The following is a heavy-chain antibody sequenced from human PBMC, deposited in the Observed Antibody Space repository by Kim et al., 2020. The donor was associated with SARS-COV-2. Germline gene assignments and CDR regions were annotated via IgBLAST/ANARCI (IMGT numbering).Heavy chain of an antibody. D-gene: IGHD3-3*01. Sequence: SETLSLTCTVSGGSIIGYHWSWIRQAPGKGLEYIGYFHHSGVTNYNPSLKSRVTISVGTSENQFSLRLNSVTAADTAVYYCARHDLRGGSYDFWGQGTLGPVSS. CDR3: ARHDLRGGSYDF. V-gene: IGHV4-59*08. CDR1: GGSIIGYH. CDR2: FHHSGVT. J-gene: IGHJ4*02.